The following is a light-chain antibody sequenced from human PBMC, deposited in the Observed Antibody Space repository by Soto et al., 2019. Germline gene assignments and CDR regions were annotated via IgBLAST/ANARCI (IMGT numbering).Light chain of an antibody. Sequence: QSAPTQPASVSGSPGQSITISCTGTSSDVGNYIYVSWYQQHPGKAPKLMIYEVSNRPSGVSNRFSGSKSGITASLTISGLQAEDEADYYCSSYTSGSTPFVFGTGTKVTVL. CDR1: SSDVGNYIY. V-gene: IGLV2-14*01. CDR3: SSYTSGSTPFV. CDR2: EVS. J-gene: IGLJ1*01.